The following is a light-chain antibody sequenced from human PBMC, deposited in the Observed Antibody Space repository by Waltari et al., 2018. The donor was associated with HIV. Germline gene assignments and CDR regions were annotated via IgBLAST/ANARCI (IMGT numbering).Light chain of an antibody. CDR2: DDS. CDR3: QVWEITDDHVV. Sequence: SYVLTQPPSVSVAPGQTARITCGGSRIGSKSVHWYQQKPGQAPVLVVQDDSDRPSRIPERFSGSNSGDTATLAISKADYYCQVWEITDDHVVFGGGTKLTVL. V-gene: IGLV3-21*02. CDR1: RIGSKS. J-gene: IGLJ2*01.